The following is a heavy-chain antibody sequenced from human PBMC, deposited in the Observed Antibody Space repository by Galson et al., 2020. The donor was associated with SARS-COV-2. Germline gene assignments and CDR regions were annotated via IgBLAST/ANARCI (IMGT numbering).Heavy chain of an antibody. Sequence: TGGSLRLSCAASGFTFSSYWMSWVRQAPGKGLEWVANIKQDGSEKYYVDSVKGRFTISRDNAKNSLYLQMNSLRAEDTAVYYCARDLSPGTTSPSYYYYYGMDVWGQGTTVTVSS. J-gene: IGHJ6*02. CDR1: GFTFSSYW. V-gene: IGHV3-7*05. CDR2: IKQDGSEK. CDR3: ARDLSPGTTSPSYYYYYGMDV. D-gene: IGHD1-7*01.